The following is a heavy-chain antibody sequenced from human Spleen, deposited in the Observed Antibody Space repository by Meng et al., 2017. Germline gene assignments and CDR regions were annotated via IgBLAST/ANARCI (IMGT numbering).Heavy chain of an antibody. J-gene: IGHJ4*02. Sequence: VQLGQLGVEVKIRGSLLKASRRASAGTCGTYAISWVRQAPGQGLEWMGGILPIFGTVNSPQKFRGRVTISADESTSTAYMELSSLGFDDTAVYYCARGEKPEYNYLVTPRLRYFFDFWGQGTLVTVSS. D-gene: IGHD5-18*01. CDR3: ARGEKPEYNYLVTPRLRYFFDF. CDR2: ILPIFGTV. V-gene: IGHV1-69*12. CDR1: AGTCGTYA.